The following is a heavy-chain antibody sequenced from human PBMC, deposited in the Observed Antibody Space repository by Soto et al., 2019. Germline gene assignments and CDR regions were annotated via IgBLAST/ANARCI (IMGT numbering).Heavy chain of an antibody. CDR1: GGSFSNNY. Sequence: SSETLSLTCAAYGGSFSNNYWTWFRQPPGKGLEWIGEISPSGTTKYIPSLKSRGTMSVDTSRKQVVLKVTSVSAADTAVYYCATSLWFETRPEIWGPGTLVTVSS. J-gene: IGHJ4*02. CDR2: ISPSGTT. V-gene: IGHV4-34*01. D-gene: IGHD3-10*01. CDR3: ATSLWFETRPEI.